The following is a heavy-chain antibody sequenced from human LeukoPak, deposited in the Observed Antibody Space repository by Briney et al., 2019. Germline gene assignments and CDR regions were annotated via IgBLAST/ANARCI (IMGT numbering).Heavy chain of an antibody. Sequence: VGSLRLSCAASGFTFSSYAMHWVRQAPGKGLEWVAVISYDGSNKYYADSVKGRFTISRDNSKNTLYLQMNSLRAEDTAVYYCARGLELLVIGSHAFDIWGQGTMVTVSS. CDR2: ISYDGSNK. CDR1: GFTFSSYA. V-gene: IGHV3-30-3*01. J-gene: IGHJ3*02. D-gene: IGHD1-7*01. CDR3: ARGLELLVIGSHAFDI.